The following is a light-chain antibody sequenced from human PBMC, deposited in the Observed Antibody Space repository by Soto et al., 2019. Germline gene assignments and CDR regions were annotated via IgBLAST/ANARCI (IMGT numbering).Light chain of an antibody. Sequence: DIVMTQSPDSLSVSLGERATINFNSSQIVLYSSNNKNYLAWYQQKPGQPPKLLIYWASTRESGVPDRFSGSGSGTDFTLTISRLEPEDFAVYYCQQYGSSPRWTFGQGTKVDIK. V-gene: IGKV4-1*01. J-gene: IGKJ1*01. CDR2: WAS. CDR3: QQYGSSPRWT. CDR1: QIVLYSSNNKNY.